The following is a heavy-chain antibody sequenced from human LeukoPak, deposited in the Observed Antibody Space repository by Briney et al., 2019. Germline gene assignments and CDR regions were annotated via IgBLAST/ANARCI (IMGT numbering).Heavy chain of an antibody. D-gene: IGHD3-22*01. Sequence: PGRSLRLSCAASGFTFSSYGMHWVRQAPGKGLDWVAVIWYDGTTKYYADSVKGRFTISRDNSKTTLYLQMTSLRAEDTAVYYCARSLPDSSGYCYDYWGQGTLVTVSS. CDR2: IWYDGTTK. J-gene: IGHJ4*02. CDR1: GFTFSSYG. CDR3: ARSLPDSSGYCYDY. V-gene: IGHV3-33*01.